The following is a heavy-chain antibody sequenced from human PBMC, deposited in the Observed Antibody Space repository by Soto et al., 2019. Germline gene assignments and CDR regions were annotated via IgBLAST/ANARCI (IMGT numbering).Heavy chain of an antibody. CDR2: IRYDGRNE. Sequence: GGSLRLSCAASGVTLSDYGMSWVRQAPGKGLEWVATIRYDGRNEDYADSVKGRFTISRDISKKTLYLQMNSLRTEDTAVYYCARGDRWLDPGAFDFWGQGTMVTVSS. CDR1: GVTLSDYG. J-gene: IGHJ3*01. V-gene: IGHV3-30*02. CDR3: ARGDRWLDPGAFDF. D-gene: IGHD3-22*01.